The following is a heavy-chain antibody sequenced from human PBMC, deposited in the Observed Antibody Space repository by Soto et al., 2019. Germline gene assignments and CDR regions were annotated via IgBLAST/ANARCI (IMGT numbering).Heavy chain of an antibody. CDR3: ARVSRNYERYYYYYMDV. CDR1: GFTFSDYY. Sequence: GGSLRLSCAASGFTFSDYYMSWIRQAPGKGLEWVSYISSSGSTIYYADSVKGRFTISRDNAKNSLYLQMNSLRAEDTAVYYCARVSRNYERYYYYYMDVWGKGTTVTVSS. CDR2: ISSSGSTI. V-gene: IGHV3-11*01. D-gene: IGHD1-7*01. J-gene: IGHJ6*03.